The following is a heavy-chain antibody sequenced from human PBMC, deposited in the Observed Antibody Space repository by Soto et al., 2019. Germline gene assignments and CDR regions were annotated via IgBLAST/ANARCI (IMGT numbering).Heavy chain of an antibody. CDR1: GGTFSSYA. Sequence: QVQLVQSGAEVKKPGSSVKVSCKASGGTFSSYAISWVRQAPGQGLEWMGGIIPIFGKANYAQKFQGRVTITADESTSTAYMELSNLRSEDTVVYYWARVGGTISRGLGITYSCGMDVWGQGTTVTVSS. CDR2: IIPIFGKA. J-gene: IGHJ6*02. CDR3: ARVGGTISRGLGITYSCGMDV. V-gene: IGHV1-69*01. D-gene: IGHD6-19*01.